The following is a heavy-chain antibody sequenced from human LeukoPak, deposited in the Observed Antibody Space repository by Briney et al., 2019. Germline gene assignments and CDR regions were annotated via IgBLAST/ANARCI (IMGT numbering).Heavy chain of an antibody. D-gene: IGHD4-17*01. CDR2: IWYDGSNK. CDR3: ASDPAKVGYGDYWSDY. Sequence: GGSLRLSCAASGFTFSSYGMHWVRQAPGKGLEWVAVIWYDGSNKYYADSVKGRFTISRVNPKNTLYLQMNSLMTEDTAVYYCASDPAKVGYGDYWSDYWGEATVVTVSS. CDR1: GFTFSSYG. J-gene: IGHJ4*02. V-gene: IGHV3-33*01.